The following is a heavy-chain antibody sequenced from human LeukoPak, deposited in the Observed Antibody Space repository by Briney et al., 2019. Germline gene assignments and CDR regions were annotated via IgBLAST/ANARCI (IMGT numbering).Heavy chain of an antibody. Sequence: ASVKVSCKASGYTFTGYYMHWVRQAPGQGLEWMGWINPNSGGTNYAQKFQGRVTMTRDTSISTAYMELSRLRSEDTAVYYCARDPSNYYGSGSYYNFLFDPWGQGTLVAVSS. CDR2: INPNSGGT. V-gene: IGHV1-2*02. CDR3: ARDPSNYYGSGSYYNFLFDP. J-gene: IGHJ5*02. D-gene: IGHD3-10*01. CDR1: GYTFTGYY.